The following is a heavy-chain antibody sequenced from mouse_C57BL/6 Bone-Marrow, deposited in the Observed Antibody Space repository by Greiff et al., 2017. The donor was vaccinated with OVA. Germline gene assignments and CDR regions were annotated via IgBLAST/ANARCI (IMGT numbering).Heavy chain of an antibody. CDR1: GFTFSSYG. CDR2: ISSGGSYT. J-gene: IGHJ4*01. Sequence: EVQGVESGGDLVKPGWSLKLSCAASGFTFSSYGMSWVRQTPDKRLEWVATISSGGSYTYYPDSVKGRFTISRDNAKNTLYLQMSSLKSEDTAMYYCARRGIITTVVATGAMDYWGQGTSVTVSS. D-gene: IGHD1-1*01. V-gene: IGHV5-6*01. CDR3: ARRGIITTVVATGAMDY.